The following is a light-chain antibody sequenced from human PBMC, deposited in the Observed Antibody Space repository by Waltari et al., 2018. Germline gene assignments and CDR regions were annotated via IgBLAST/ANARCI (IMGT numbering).Light chain of an antibody. J-gene: IGKJ1*01. Sequence: EIVLTQSPATLSLSPGERATLSCRASQSVSSHLACYQQKPGQVPRLLIYHASNRATGIPARFSGRGSGTDFTLTISSLEPEDFAVYYCQQRSNWPPITFGQGTKVEIK. V-gene: IGKV3-11*01. CDR3: QQRSNWPPIT. CDR2: HAS. CDR1: QSVSSH.